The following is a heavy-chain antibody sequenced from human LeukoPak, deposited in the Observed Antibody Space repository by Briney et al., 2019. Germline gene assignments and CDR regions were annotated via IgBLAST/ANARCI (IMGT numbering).Heavy chain of an antibody. V-gene: IGHV1-58*02. CDR1: GFTFTRSA. CDR2: IVVGSGNT. CDR3: AAVASDHYLDSSGYFLPAFDI. Sequence: SVKVSCKASGFTFTRSAMQWVRQARGQRLEWIGWIVVGSGNTNYAQKFQERVTITRDMSTSTAYMELSSLRSEDTAVYYCAAVASDHYLDSSGYFLPAFDIWGQGTMVTVSS. D-gene: IGHD3-22*01. J-gene: IGHJ3*02.